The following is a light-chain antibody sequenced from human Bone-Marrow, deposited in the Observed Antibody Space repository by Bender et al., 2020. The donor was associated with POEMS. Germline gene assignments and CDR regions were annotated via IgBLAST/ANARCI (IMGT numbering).Light chain of an antibody. Sequence: QSALTQPPSVSASPGQSITISCTGGNSDVGGHNYVSWYQHHPGKVPKLLLYDVNLRPSGVSSRFSGSKSGNTASLTISGLQVDDEADYQCCSYAGSTTWVFGGGTKLTVL. V-gene: IGLV2-14*03. CDR1: NSDVGGHNY. CDR2: DVN. CDR3: CSYAGSTTWV. J-gene: IGLJ3*02.